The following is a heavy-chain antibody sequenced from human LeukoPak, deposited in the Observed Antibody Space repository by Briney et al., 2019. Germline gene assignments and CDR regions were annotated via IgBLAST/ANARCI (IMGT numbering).Heavy chain of an antibody. CDR3: ARDARGGWSGFDAFDI. D-gene: IGHD3-16*01. Sequence: GGSLRLSCAASGFTSSSYSMNWVRQAPGKGLEWVSSISSSSYIYYADSVKGRFTISRDNAKNTLYLQMNSLRAEDTAVYYCARDARGGWSGFDAFDIWGQGTMVTVSS. CDR1: GFTSSSYS. V-gene: IGHV3-21*01. J-gene: IGHJ3*02. CDR2: ISSSSYI.